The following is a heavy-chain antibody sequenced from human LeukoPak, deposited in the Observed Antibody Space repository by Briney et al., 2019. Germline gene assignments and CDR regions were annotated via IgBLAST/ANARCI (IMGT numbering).Heavy chain of an antibody. D-gene: IGHD2-15*01. Sequence: PGGSLRLSCAASGFAFSSYAMHWVRQAPGKGLEWVAVISYDGSNKYYADSVKGRFTISRDNSKNTLYLQMNSLRAEDTAVYYCARDGAPTPYYYYYYMDVWGKGTTVTVSS. J-gene: IGHJ6*03. V-gene: IGHV3-30*04. CDR3: ARDGAPTPYYYYYYMDV. CDR1: GFAFSSYA. CDR2: ISYDGSNK.